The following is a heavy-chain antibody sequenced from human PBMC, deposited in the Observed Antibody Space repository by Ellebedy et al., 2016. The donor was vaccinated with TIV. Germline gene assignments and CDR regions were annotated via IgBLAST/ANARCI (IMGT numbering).Heavy chain of an antibody. CDR2: IWNDGSKK. J-gene: IGHJ5*02. V-gene: IGHV3-33*08. Sequence: GGSLRLSCAASGFTFRTYGMEWVRQAPGKGLEWVALIWNDGSKKHYADSVKGRFTISRDNSKNPLYLQMSSLRAEDTAVYYCARHIWRADCSSTTCATLDPWGQGTLVTVSS. CDR3: ARHIWRADCSSTTCATLDP. D-gene: IGHD2-2*01. CDR1: GFTFRTYG.